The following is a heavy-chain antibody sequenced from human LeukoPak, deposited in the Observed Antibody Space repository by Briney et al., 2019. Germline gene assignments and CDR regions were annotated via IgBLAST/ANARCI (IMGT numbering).Heavy chain of an antibody. Sequence: SETLSLTCTVSGVSVSSPDSYWSWLRQPPGKGLEWIGNVYYIGTTSYNSSLKSRVTISVDTSKNHFSLEVTSVTAADTAVYFCARNTSSSPWFDPWGQGTLVTVSS. CDR1: GVSVSSPDSY. V-gene: IGHV4-61*03. CDR3: ARNTSSSPWFDP. D-gene: IGHD6-6*01. CDR2: VYYIGTT. J-gene: IGHJ5*02.